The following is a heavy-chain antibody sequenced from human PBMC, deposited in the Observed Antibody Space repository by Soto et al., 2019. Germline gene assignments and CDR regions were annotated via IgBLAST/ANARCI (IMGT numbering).Heavy chain of an antibody. V-gene: IGHV3-13*01. D-gene: IGHD3-10*01. J-gene: IGHJ4*02. CDR3: ARTPIARGVSRNFES. CDR2: IGTLSDT. CDR1: VFAFITFY. Sequence: CXRLSWSFGVFAFITFYIEWFRHAPGKGLGLVSGIGTLSDTFYAASVQGRFTISRQNAKNSGYLQMNSLRAGDTAVYYRARTPIARGVSRNFESWGQGTLV.